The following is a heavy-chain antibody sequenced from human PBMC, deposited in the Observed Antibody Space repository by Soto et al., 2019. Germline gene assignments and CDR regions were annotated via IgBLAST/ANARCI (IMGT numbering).Heavy chain of an antibody. Sequence: GGSLRLSCAGSGLAFSNYWIHWVRQAPGEGLAWVSRISRDGSSTTYAGSVKGRFTISRDYAKNTVYLQMNSLRAEDTAVYYCARESSGYSSYLDYWGQGTLVTVSS. CDR2: ISRDGSST. CDR3: ARESSGYSSYLDY. V-gene: IGHV3-74*01. CDR1: GLAFSNYW. D-gene: IGHD5-12*01. J-gene: IGHJ4*02.